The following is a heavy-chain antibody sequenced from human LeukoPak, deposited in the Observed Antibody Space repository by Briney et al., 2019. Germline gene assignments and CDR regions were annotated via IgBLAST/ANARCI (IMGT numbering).Heavy chain of an antibody. CDR2: VYYSGST. V-gene: IGHV4-59*01. CDR3: ARNRGGDYFDY. CDR1: GDSITDYY. J-gene: IGHJ4*02. D-gene: IGHD2/OR15-2a*01. Sequence: SETLSLACTVSGDSITDYYWGWIRQPPGKGLEWIGYVYYSGSTNYNPSLKSRVTISVDTSKNQFSLRPSSVTAADTAVYYCARNRGGDYFDYWGQGTLVTVSS.